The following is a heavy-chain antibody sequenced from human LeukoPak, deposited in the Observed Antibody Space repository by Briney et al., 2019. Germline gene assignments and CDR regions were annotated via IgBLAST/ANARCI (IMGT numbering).Heavy chain of an antibody. CDR1: GYSISSGYY. V-gene: IGHV4-38-2*02. Sequence: SETLSLTCTVSGYSISSGYYWGWIRQPPGKGLEWFGSIYHSGSTYYNPSLKSRVTISVDTSKNQFSLKLSSVTAADTAVYYCARVNANYDYVWGSYRVDYWGQGTLVTVSS. CDR2: IYHSGST. D-gene: IGHD3-16*02. CDR3: ARVNANYDYVWGSYRVDY. J-gene: IGHJ4*02.